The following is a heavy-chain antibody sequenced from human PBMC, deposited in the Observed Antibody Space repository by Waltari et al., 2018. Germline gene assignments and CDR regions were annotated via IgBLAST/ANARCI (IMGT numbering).Heavy chain of an antibody. CDR3: ARQGFGELYSLDY. J-gene: IGHJ4*02. D-gene: IGHD3-10*01. CDR1: GFSFSSYW. V-gene: IGHV5-51*01. CDR2: INPGKSHI. Sequence: EVQLVQSGTEVKKPGESLKISCEASGFSFSSYWIAWVRQTPGKGLEWMGFINPGKSHISYSPYFQGQVTISADDSKTTAYLHWTSLKASDSGIYYCARQGFGELYSLDYWGQGTLVTVSS.